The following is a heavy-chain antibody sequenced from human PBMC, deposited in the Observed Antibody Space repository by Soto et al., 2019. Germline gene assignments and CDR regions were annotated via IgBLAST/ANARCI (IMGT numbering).Heavy chain of an antibody. J-gene: IGHJ4*02. CDR1: GDKFTTYW. CDR3: VATYGDYLDY. V-gene: IGHV5-51*01. Sequence: ASVTMSFKRSGDKFTTYWIGWLRQMPGKGLECMAIISPYYSDSRYSPVFLVQVPISADKSISTAYLQWSSLKASDTAIYYCVATYGDYLDYWGQGTVVTV. CDR2: ISPYYSDS. D-gene: IGHD4-17*01.